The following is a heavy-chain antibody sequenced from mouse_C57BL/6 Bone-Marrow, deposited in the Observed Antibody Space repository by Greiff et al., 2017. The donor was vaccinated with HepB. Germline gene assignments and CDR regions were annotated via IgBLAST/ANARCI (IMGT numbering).Heavy chain of an antibody. D-gene: IGHD2-5*01. V-gene: IGHV5-9*01. CDR3: ARRGYSNFAWFAY. CDR1: GFTFSSYT. CDR2: ISGGGGNT. Sequence: VKLVESGGGLVKPGGSLKLSCAASGFTFSSYTMSWVRQTPEKRLEWVATISGGGGNTYYPDSVKGRFTISRDNAKNTLYLQMSSLRSEDTALYYCARRGYSNFAWFAYWGQGTLVTVSA. J-gene: IGHJ3*01.